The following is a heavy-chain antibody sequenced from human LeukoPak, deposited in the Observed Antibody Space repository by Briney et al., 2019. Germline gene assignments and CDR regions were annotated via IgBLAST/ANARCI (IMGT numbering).Heavy chain of an antibody. V-gene: IGHV4-4*07. Sequence: SETLSLTCSVSSDSISTYDWSWIRQPAGKGLEWLGQIFTSGSATYNSSLKSRLTMSVDKSKNQVSLKLISVTAADTAIYYCARHGPSGWYFFDFWGRGTLVTVSS. CDR1: SDSISTYD. J-gene: IGHJ4*02. D-gene: IGHD6-19*01. CDR3: ARHGPSGWYFFDF. CDR2: IFTSGSA.